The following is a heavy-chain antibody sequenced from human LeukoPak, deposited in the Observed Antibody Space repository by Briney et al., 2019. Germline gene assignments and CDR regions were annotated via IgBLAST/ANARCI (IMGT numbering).Heavy chain of an antibody. Sequence: GGSLRLSCAASGFTFSSYAMSWVRQAPGKGLEWVSGISDSGDRAHYADSVKGRFTISRDNSKNTLYLQMNSLRAEDTAVYFCAKQTTGYSGSGVDFWGQGPLVTVSS. J-gene: IGHJ4*02. CDR2: ISDSGDRA. V-gene: IGHV3-23*01. CDR3: AKQTTGYSGSGVDF. CDR1: GFTFSSYA. D-gene: IGHD3-10*01.